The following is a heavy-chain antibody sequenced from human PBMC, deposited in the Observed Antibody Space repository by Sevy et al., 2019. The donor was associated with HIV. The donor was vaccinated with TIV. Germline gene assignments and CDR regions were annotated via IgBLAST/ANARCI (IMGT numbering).Heavy chain of an antibody. J-gene: IGHJ4*02. Sequence: ASVKVSCKASGCTFTGYYMHWVRQAPGQGLEWMGRINPNSGGTNYAQKFQGRVTMTRDTSISTAYMELSRLRSDDTAVYYCARARYSSLTHFDYWGQGTLVTVSS. CDR3: ARARYSSLTHFDY. D-gene: IGHD6-13*01. V-gene: IGHV1-2*06. CDR2: INPNSGGT. CDR1: GCTFTGYY.